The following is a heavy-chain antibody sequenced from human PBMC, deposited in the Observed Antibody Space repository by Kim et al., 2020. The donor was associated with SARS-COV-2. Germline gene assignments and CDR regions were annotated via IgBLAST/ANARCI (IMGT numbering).Heavy chain of an antibody. D-gene: IGHD3-22*01. V-gene: IGHV3-11*05. CDR3: ARVWSSGGPQGAFDI. J-gene: IGHJ3*02. Sequence: DSVKGRFTISRDNAKNSLYLQMNSLRAEDTAVYYCARVWSSGGPQGAFDIWGQGTMVTVSS.